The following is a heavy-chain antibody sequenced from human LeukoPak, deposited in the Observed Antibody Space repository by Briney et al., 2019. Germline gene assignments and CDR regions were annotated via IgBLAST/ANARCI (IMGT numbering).Heavy chain of an antibody. D-gene: IGHD2-2*01. J-gene: IGHJ6*02. CDR2: IIPIFGTA. CDR3: ARDPWCLGSTSCSLYYYYGMDV. Sequence: SVKVSCKASGGTFSSYAISWVRQAPGQGLEWMGGIIPIFGTANYAQKFQGRVTITADESTSTAYMELSSLRSEDTAVYYCARDPWCLGSTSCSLYYYYGMDVWGQGTTVTVSS. CDR1: GGTFSSYA. V-gene: IGHV1-69*01.